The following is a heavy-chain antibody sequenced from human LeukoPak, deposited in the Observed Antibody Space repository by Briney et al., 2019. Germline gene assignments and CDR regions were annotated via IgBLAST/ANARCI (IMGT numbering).Heavy chain of an antibody. CDR1: GLTFSDYS. Sequence: GGSLRLSCAVSGLTFSDYSMTWVRQAPGKGLFWVSGISAGGGSTYYADSVKGRFTISRDNSRNTLYLQMNSLSTEDTAVYYCAKDAAGPEYWGQGTLVTVSS. J-gene: IGHJ4*02. CDR3: AKDAAGPEY. V-gene: IGHV3-23*01. D-gene: IGHD6-13*01. CDR2: ISAGGGST.